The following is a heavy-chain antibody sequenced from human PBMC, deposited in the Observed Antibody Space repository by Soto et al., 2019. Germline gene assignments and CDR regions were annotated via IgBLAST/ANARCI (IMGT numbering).Heavy chain of an antibody. CDR2: ISYDGSNK. V-gene: IGHV3-30*18. CDR3: AKDHNPPHVVVTARYYYYGMDV. J-gene: IGHJ6*02. D-gene: IGHD2-21*02. Sequence: GGSLRLSCAASGFTFSSYGMHWVRQAPGKGLEWVAVISYDGSNKYYADSVKGRFTISRDNSKNTLYLQMNSLRAEDTAVYYCAKDHNPPHVVVTARYYYYGMDVWGQGTTVTVSS. CDR1: GFTFSSYG.